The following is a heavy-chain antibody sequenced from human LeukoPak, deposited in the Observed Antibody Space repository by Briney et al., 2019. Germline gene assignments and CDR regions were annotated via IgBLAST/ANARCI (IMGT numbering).Heavy chain of an antibody. V-gene: IGHV4-30-2*01. J-gene: IGHJ5*02. CDR3: ARVIDCSSTSCWGWFDP. D-gene: IGHD2-2*01. Sequence: SETLSLTCTVSGGSISSGGYYWSWIRQPPGKGLEWIGYIYHSGSTYYNPSLKSRVTISVDRSKNQFSLKLSSVTAADTAVYYCARVIDCSSTSCWGWFDPWGQGTLVTVSS. CDR1: GGSISSGGYY. CDR2: IYHSGST.